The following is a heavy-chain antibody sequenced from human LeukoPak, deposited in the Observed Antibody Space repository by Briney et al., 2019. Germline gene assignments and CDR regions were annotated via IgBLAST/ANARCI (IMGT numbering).Heavy chain of an antibody. CDR2: IYHSGST. J-gene: IGHJ5*02. Sequence: SETLSLTCTVSGYSISSGYFWGWIRQPPGQGLEWIGSIYHSGSTSYNPSLKSRLTISVDTSKNQFSLKLNFVTAADTAMYYCARMFRSSWYINWFDPWGQGTLVTVSS. D-gene: IGHD6-13*01. V-gene: IGHV4-38-2*02. CDR3: ARMFRSSWYINWFDP. CDR1: GYSISSGYF.